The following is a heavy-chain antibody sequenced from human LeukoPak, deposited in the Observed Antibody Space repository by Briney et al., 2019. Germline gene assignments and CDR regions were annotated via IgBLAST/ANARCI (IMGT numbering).Heavy chain of an antibody. CDR3: AAYGSSGYYYRY. CDR2: IYHSGST. D-gene: IGHD3-22*01. CDR1: GGSISSDNW. J-gene: IGHJ4*02. V-gene: IGHV4-4*02. Sequence: PSETLSLTCAVSGGSISSDNWWSWVRQPPGKGLEWIGEIYHSGSTNYNPSLKSRVSISVDKSKNQFSLKLSSVTAADTALYYCAAYGSSGYYYRYWGQGALVTVSS.